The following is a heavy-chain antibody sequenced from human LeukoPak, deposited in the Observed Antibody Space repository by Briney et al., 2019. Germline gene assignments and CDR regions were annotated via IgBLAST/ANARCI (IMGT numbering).Heavy chain of an antibody. CDR1: GFAFSSFA. Sequence: HPGGSLRLSCAASGFAFSSFAMGWVRQSPGKGLEWLSTINGGGNTTFYADSVKGRFTISRDNSKNTLYLHMDSPRPDDTAIYYCTKELHVAVAVADYYYFYMDVWGRGTAVTVSS. CDR3: TKELHVAVAVADYYYFYMDV. D-gene: IGHD6-19*01. J-gene: IGHJ6*03. V-gene: IGHV3-23*01. CDR2: INGGGNTT.